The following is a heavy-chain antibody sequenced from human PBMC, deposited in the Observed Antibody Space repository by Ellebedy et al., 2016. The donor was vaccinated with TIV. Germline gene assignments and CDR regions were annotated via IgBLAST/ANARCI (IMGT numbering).Heavy chain of an antibody. Sequence: GESLKISXAVSGFSVSSNDLSWVRQAPGKGLEWASVIPSGGNTFYADSVKGRFTLSRDNYKNTVNLQMNSLRVEDTAVYYCARAGRIELWSLDVWGQGTTVTVSS. CDR2: IPSGGNT. V-gene: IGHV3-66*01. D-gene: IGHD5-18*01. CDR3: ARAGRIELWSLDV. CDR1: GFSVSSND. J-gene: IGHJ6*02.